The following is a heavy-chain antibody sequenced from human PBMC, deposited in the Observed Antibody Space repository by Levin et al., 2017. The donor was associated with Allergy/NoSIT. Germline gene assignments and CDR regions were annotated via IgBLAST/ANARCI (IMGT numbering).Heavy chain of an antibody. CDR2: IKQDGSEK. J-gene: IGHJ3*02. D-gene: IGHD3-22*01. CDR1: GFTFSSYW. V-gene: IGHV3-7*01. Sequence: GGSLRLSCAASGFTFSSYWMSWVRQAPGKGLEWVANIKQDGSEKYYVDSVKGRFTISRDNAKNSLYLQMNSLRAEDTAVYYCARDPPYYYDSSGYQPRDGAFDIWGQGTMVTVSS. CDR3: ARDPPYYYDSSGYQPRDGAFDI.